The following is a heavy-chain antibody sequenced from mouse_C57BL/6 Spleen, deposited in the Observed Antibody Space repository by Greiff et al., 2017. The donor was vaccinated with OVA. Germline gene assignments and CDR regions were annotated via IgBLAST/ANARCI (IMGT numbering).Heavy chain of an antibody. D-gene: IGHD2-1*01. CDR3: ARGFYGNYEYFDY. J-gene: IGHJ2*01. V-gene: IGHV1-82*01. CDR2: IYPGDGDT. CDR1: GYAFSSSW. Sequence: QVQLKESGPELVKPGASVTISCKASGYAFSSSWMNWVKQRPGKGLEWIGRIYPGDGDTNYNGKFKGKATLTADKSSSTAYMQLSSLTSEDSAVYFCARGFYGNYEYFDYWGQGTTLTVSS.